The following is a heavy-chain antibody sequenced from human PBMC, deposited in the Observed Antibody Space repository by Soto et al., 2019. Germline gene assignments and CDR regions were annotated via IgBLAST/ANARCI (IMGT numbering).Heavy chain of an antibody. CDR1: GYTFSSYA. CDR2: ISAYSGNT. CDR3: ARDSPPSDY. V-gene: IGHV1-18*01. J-gene: IGHJ4*02. Sequence: QVQLVQSGAEVKKPGASVKVSCKASGYTFSSYAITWVRQAPGQGLEWMAWISAYSGNTNYAQKFQGRVTMTTDTSTNTAYMELRSLSSDDTAVNYCARDSPPSDYWGQGTLVTVSS.